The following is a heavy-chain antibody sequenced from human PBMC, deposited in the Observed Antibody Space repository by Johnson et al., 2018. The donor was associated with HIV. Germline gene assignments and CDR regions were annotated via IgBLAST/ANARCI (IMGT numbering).Heavy chain of an antibody. CDR2: ISYDGSKR. V-gene: IGHV3-30*04. Sequence: QVQLVESGGGVVQPGRSLRLSCAASGFTFSSYAMHWVRQAPGKGLEWVAVISYDGSKRYYADSVKGRFSISRDNSKNTLYLQVNSLRPEDTAVYYCATERQAALDIWGQGTMVSVSS. CDR1: GFTFSSYA. D-gene: IGHD1-1*01. J-gene: IGHJ3*02. CDR3: ATERQAALDI.